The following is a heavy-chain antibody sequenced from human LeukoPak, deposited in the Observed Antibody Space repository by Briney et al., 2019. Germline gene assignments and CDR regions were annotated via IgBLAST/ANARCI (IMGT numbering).Heavy chain of an antibody. Sequence: ASGKVPCKASGNTFSSYAISWVRQAPGPGLVWMGRIIPILGIANYAQRFQGRVTITADKSTSTAYMELSSLRSEDTAVYYCAREIAAAAGYWGQGTLVTVSS. V-gene: IGHV1-69*04. CDR2: IIPILGIA. CDR3: AREIAAAAGY. D-gene: IGHD6-13*01. CDR1: GNTFSSYA. J-gene: IGHJ4*02.